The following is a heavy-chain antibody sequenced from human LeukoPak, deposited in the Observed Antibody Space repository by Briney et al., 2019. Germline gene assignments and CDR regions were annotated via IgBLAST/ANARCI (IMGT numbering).Heavy chain of an antibody. V-gene: IGHV4-59*01. D-gene: IGHD3-10*01. CDR1: GGSISSYY. J-gene: IGHJ4*02. CDR2: IYYSGST. Sequence: SETLSLTCTVSGGSISSYYWSWIRQPPGKGLEWIGNIYYSGSTNYNPSLKSRVTISVDTSKNQFSLKLSSVTAADTAMYYCARHHDSGTYPLDYWGQGTLVTASS. CDR3: ARHHDSGTYPLDY.